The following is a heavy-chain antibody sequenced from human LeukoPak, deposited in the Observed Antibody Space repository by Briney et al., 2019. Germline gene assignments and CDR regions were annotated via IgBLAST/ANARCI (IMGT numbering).Heavy chain of an antibody. V-gene: IGHV4-38-2*02. CDR2: IYHSGST. CDR3: AREGYGGNPAPFDY. J-gene: IGHJ4*02. Sequence: SETLSLTCTVSGYSISSGYYWGWTRQPPGKGLEWIGSIYHSGSTYYNPSLKSRVTISVDTSKNQFSLKLSSVTAADTAVYYCAREGYGGNPAPFDYWGQGTLVTVSS. CDR1: GYSISSGYY. D-gene: IGHD4-23*01.